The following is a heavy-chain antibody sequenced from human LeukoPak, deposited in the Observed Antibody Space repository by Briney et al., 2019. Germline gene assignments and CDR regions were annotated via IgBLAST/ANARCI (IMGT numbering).Heavy chain of an antibody. V-gene: IGHV3-11*01. CDR1: GFTLSDYY. Sequence: GGSLRLSCAASGFTLSDYYMSWIRQAPGKGLEWVSYISSSGSTIYYADSVKGRFTISRDNAKNSLYLQMNSLRAEDTAVYYCARDGYSSGWEENWFDPWGQGTLVTVSS. CDR3: ARDGYSSGWEENWFDP. CDR2: ISSSGSTI. J-gene: IGHJ5*02. D-gene: IGHD6-19*01.